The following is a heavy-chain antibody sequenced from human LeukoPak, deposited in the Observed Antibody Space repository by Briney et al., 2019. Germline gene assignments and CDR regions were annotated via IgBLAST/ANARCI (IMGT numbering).Heavy chain of an antibody. V-gene: IGHV1-69*13. J-gene: IGHJ4*02. CDR3: ARDLLVRGYFDY. CDR2: IIPIFGTA. Sequence: SVKVSCKASGGTFSSYAIGWVRQAPGQGLEWMGGIIPIFGTANYAQKFQGRVTITADESTSTAYMELSSLRSEDTAVYYCARDLLVRGYFDYWGQGTLVTVSS. D-gene: IGHD6-6*01. CDR1: GGTFSSYA.